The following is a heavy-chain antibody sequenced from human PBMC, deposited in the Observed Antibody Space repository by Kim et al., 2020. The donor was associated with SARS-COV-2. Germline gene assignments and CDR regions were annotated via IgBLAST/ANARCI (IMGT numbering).Heavy chain of an antibody. CDR3: VRGTIAPAGTDY. J-gene: IGHJ4*02. D-gene: IGHD6-13*01. CDR2: MDPDGSTI. Sequence: GGSLRLSCTVSGFTFSTYWMHWVRQTPGKGLVWVSRMDPDGSTINYADSVKGRSTISRDNAKNTLYLQMTSLRAEDTALYYCVRGTIAPAGTDYWGQGTLVTVSS. V-gene: IGHV3-74*01. CDR1: GFTFSTYW.